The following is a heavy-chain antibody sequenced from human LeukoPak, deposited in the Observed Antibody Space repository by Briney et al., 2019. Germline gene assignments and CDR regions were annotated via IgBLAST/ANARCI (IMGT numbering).Heavy chain of an antibody. V-gene: IGHV1-69*06. J-gene: IGHJ3*02. D-gene: IGHD3-10*01. CDR1: GYTLTELS. CDR3: ARGSLWFGELSAAFDI. Sequence: SVKVSCKVSGYTLTELSMHWVRQAPGQGLEWMGGIIPIFGTANYAQKFQGRVTITADKSTSTAYMELSSLRSEDTAVYYCARGSLWFGELSAAFDIWGQGTMVTVSS. CDR2: IIPIFGTA.